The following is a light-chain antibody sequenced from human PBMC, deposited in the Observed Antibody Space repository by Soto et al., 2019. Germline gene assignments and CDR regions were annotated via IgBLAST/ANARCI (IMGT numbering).Light chain of an antibody. J-gene: IGKJ1*01. CDR2: DAS. CDR3: QQCNDRPWT. Sequence: EIVLTQSPGTLSVSPGARVTLSCRASQSVRNNLAWYQQKPGQGPRLLIYDASTRATGIPARFSGSGSGTEFTLTISSLQSEDLAVYYCQQCNDRPWTVGQGTKVDIK. V-gene: IGKV3-15*01. CDR1: QSVRNN.